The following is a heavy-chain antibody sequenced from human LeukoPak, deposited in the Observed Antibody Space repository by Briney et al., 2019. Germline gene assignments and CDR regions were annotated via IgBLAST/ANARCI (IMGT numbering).Heavy chain of an antibody. V-gene: IGHV4-59*08. CDR1: GGSISSYY. CDR2: IYYSGST. CDR3: ARRLMGAINWFDP. J-gene: IGHJ5*02. Sequence: SETLSLTCTFSGGSISSYYWSWIRQPPGKGLEWIGYIYYSGSTNYNPSLKSRVTISVDTSKNQFSLKLSSVTAADTAVYYCARRLMGAINWFDPWGQGTLVTVSS. D-gene: IGHD1-26*01.